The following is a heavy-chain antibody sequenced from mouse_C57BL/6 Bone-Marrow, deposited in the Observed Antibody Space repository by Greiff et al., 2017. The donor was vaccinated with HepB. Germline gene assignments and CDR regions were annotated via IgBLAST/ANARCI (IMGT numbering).Heavy chain of an antibody. D-gene: IGHD2-3*01. Sequence: VQLQESGPELVKPGASVKISCKASGYAFSSSWMNWVKQRPGKGLEWIGRIYPGDGDTNYNGKFKGKATLTADKSSSTAYMQLSSLTSEDSAVYFCYDGYSFAYWGQGTLVTVSA. J-gene: IGHJ3*01. CDR1: GYAFSSSW. V-gene: IGHV1-82*01. CDR3: YDGYSFAY. CDR2: IYPGDGDT.